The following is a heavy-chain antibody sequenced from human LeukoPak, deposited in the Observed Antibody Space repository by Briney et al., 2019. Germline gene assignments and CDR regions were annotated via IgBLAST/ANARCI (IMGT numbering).Heavy chain of an antibody. D-gene: IGHD5-24*01. Sequence: PGGSLRLSCAASGFTFDDYGMSWVRQAPGKGLEWVSGINWNGGSTGYADSVKGRFTISRDNSKNTLYLQMNSLRAEDTAVYYCARSNSVEMATTDDYWGQGTLVTVSS. CDR1: GFTFDDYG. V-gene: IGHV3-20*04. CDR2: INWNGGST. J-gene: IGHJ4*02. CDR3: ARSNSVEMATTDDY.